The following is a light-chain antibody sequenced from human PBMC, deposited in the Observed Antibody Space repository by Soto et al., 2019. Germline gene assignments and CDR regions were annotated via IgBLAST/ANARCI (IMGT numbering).Light chain of an antibody. J-gene: IGKJ1*01. Sequence: EIVLTQSPGTLSLSPGERATLSCGASQSVSSGYLAWYQQKPGLAPRLLIYDASSRATGIPDRFSGSGSGTDFTLTISRLEPEDFAVYYCQQYDGSPRTFGQGTKVDIK. V-gene: IGKV3D-20*01. CDR3: QQYDGSPRT. CDR1: QSVSSGY. CDR2: DAS.